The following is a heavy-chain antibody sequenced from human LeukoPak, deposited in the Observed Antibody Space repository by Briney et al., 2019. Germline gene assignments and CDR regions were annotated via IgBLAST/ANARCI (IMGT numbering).Heavy chain of an antibody. V-gene: IGHV1-2*04. CDR3: AREDWNYDNWFDP. Sequence: ASVKVSCTASGYTFTGYYMHWVRQAPGQGLEWMGWINPNSGGTNYAQKFQGWVTMTRDTSISTAYMELSRLRSDDTAVYYCAREDWNYDNWFDPWGQGTLVTVSS. CDR1: GYTFTGYY. J-gene: IGHJ5*02. D-gene: IGHD1-7*01. CDR2: INPNSGGT.